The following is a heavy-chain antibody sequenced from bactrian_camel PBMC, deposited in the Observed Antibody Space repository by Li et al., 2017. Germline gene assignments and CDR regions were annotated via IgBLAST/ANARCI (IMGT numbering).Heavy chain of an antibody. CDR1: GVFYTSYC. J-gene: IGHJ6*01. CDR3: AADTRSGCGAGYWRVGFPFGS. CDR2: IDNDGHT. V-gene: IGHV3S6*01. D-gene: IGHD5*01. Sequence: VQLVESGGGLVQPGGSLRLSCSASGVFYTSYCLGWFRQRPGAEREGLAAIDNDGHTRYADSVKDRFTISQDNTKNTLYLQMNNLKPEDTSMYYCAADTRSGCGAGYWRVGFPFGSRGQGTQVTVS.